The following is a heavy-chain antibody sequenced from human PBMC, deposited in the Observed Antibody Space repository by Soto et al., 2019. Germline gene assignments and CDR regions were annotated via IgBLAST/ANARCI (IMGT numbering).Heavy chain of an antibody. CDR3: AKGVSSDCGGGDCYSRVLEY. V-gene: IGHV3-23*01. D-gene: IGHD2-15*01. CDR1: GFTFSSYA. Sequence: PGGSLRLSCAASGFTFSSYAMTWVRQAPGKGLEWVSIISGPGVSTFYADSVKGRFTISRDNSKNILYLQMNSLRAEDTAVYYCAKGVSSDCGGGDCYSRVLEYWGQGTLVTVSS. J-gene: IGHJ4*02. CDR2: ISGPGVST.